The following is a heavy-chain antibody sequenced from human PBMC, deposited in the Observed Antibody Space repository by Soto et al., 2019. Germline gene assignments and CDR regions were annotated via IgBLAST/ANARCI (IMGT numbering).Heavy chain of an antibody. Sequence: PSETLSLTCIVSGVSISEKYWNWVRQPPGKGLEWIGLIFANGHTDYNPSLKSRVTMSVDASKNQFSLRLTSMTAADTAVYYCVASLAASGLNWLDPWGRGTRVTVSS. CDR1: GVSISEKY. J-gene: IGHJ5*02. CDR2: IFANGHT. V-gene: IGHV4-4*07. D-gene: IGHD6-13*01. CDR3: VASLAASGLNWLDP.